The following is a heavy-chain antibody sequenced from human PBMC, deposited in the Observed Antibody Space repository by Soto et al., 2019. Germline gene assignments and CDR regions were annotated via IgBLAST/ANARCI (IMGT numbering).Heavy chain of an antibody. D-gene: IGHD3-10*01. CDR2: IIPILGIA. CDR3: ATVEFGESEIY. V-gene: IGHV1-69*02. J-gene: IGHJ4*02. Sequence: SGKVSCKASGGTFSSYTINWVRQAPGQGIEWMGRIIPILGIANYAQKFQGRCTSVADKSTSSAYMELSSLRSDDTAVYYCATVEFGESEIYWGEGTLVTVSS. CDR1: GGTFSSYT.